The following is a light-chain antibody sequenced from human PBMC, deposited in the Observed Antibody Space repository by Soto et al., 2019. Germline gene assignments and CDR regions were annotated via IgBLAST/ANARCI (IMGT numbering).Light chain of an antibody. J-gene: IGLJ2*01. CDR3: ETWDSNTVV. CDR1: SGHSSYI. V-gene: IGLV4-60*03. CDR2: LEGSGSY. Sequence: QPVLTQSSSASASLGSSVKLTCTLSSGHSSYIIAWHQQQTGKAPRYLMKLEGSGSYNKGSGVPDRFSGSSSGADRYLTISNLQSEDEADYYCETWDSNTVVFGGGTKVTVL.